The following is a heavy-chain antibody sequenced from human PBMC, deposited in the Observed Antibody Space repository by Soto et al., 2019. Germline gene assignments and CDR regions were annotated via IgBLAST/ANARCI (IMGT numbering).Heavy chain of an antibody. D-gene: IGHD1-1*01. CDR3: ARDIHWNCY. CDR1: GFTFSSYS. CDR2: ITSGGNTI. J-gene: IGHJ4*02. V-gene: IGHV3-48*02. Sequence: EVQLVESGGGLVQPGGSLRLSCAASGFTFSSYSMNWVRQAPGKGLEWVSYITSGGNTIYYADSVKGRFTISRDNAKNSVYLQMTSLRDEDTAVYYCARDIHWNCYWGRGTLVTVSS.